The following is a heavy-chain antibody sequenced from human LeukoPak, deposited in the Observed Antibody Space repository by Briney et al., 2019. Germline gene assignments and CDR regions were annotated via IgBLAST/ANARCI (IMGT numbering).Heavy chain of an antibody. CDR2: ISYDGSNK. CDR3: AKVGSHYDLDY. D-gene: IGHD3-3*01. J-gene: IGHJ4*02. V-gene: IGHV3-30*18. Sequence: GGSLRLSCAASGFTFSSYGMHWVRQAPGKGLEWVAVISYDGSNKYYADSVKGRFTISRDNSKNTLYLQMNSLRAEDTAVYYCAKVGSHYDLDYWGQGTLVTVTS. CDR1: GFTFSSYG.